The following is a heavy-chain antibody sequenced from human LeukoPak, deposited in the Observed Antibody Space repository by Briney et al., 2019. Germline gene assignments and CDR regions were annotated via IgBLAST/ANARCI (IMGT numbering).Heavy chain of an antibody. CDR3: ARFGKFTDDRNFLDV. D-gene: IGHD1-7*01. CDR1: GVSVSSSDPW. V-gene: IGHV4-61*08. Sequence: PSETLSLTCTVSGVSVSSSDPWWSWIRQPPGKRLEWIGHIHSSGSTYYNPSLHSRVTMSVDTSRNQFSLTLRSVTASDTAVYFRARFGKFTDDRNFLDVWVKGTTVTVSS. J-gene: IGHJ6*04. CDR2: IHSSGST.